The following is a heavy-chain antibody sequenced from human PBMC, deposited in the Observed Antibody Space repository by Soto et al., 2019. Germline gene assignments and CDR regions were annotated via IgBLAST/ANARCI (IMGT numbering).Heavy chain of an antibody. J-gene: IGHJ6*02. CDR3: ARDLMVVVPAANGVRYYYGMDV. V-gene: IGHV3-11*01. D-gene: IGHD2-2*01. Sequence: QVQLVESGGGLVKPGGSLRLSCAASGVTFSDYYMSWIRQAPGKGLEWVSYISSSGSTIYYADSVKGRFTISRDNAKNSLYLQMNSLRAEDTALYYCARDLMVVVPAANGVRYYYGMDVWGQGTTVTVSS. CDR1: GVTFSDYY. CDR2: ISSSGSTI.